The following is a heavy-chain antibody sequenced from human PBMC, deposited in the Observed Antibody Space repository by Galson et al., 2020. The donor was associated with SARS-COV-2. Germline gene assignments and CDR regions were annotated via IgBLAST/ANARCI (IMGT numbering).Heavy chain of an antibody. V-gene: IGHV1-2*02. Sequence: ASVKVSCKPSGYTFPGHYMHWVRQAPGQGLEWMGWINPNSGGTKYAQKFPGRVTMTRDTSISTAYMELSRLRSDDTAIYYCARAGQSPDYYYYYKLDVWGQGTTVTVSS. CDR3: ARAGQSPDYYYYYKLDV. CDR2: INPNSGGT. D-gene: IGHD3-10*01. CDR1: GYTFPGHY. J-gene: IGHJ6*02.